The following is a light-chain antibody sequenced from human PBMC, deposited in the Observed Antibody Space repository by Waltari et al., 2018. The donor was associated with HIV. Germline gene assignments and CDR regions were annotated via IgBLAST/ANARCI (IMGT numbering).Light chain of an antibody. CDR1: QSVLYRSNTRNY. V-gene: IGKV4-1*01. CDR2: WAS. CDR3: QQYYSTPWT. Sequence: DIVMTQSPDSLVVSLGERASINCKSTQSVLYRSNTRNYLAWYQQKPGQPPKLLIYWASTRESGVPDRFSGRGSGTDFTLTISSLQAEDGAVYYCQQYYSTPWTFGQGTKVEIK. J-gene: IGKJ1*01.